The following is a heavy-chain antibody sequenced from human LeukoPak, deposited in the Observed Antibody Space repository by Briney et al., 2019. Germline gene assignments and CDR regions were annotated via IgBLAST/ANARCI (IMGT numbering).Heavy chain of an antibody. CDR3: AKYHGDTPTDLDY. CDR1: GFTFRNYG. Sequence: QPGGSLRLSCAASGFTFRNYGMNWVRQAPGKGLEWVSGISASARSTFYADSVKGRFTISRDNSKDTLSLQMNSLRAEDTAVYYCAKYHGDTPTDLDYWGQGTLVTVSS. D-gene: IGHD4-17*01. J-gene: IGHJ4*02. CDR2: ISASARST. V-gene: IGHV3-23*01.